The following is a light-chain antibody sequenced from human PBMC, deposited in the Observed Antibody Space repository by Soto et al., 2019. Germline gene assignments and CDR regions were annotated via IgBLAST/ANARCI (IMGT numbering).Light chain of an antibody. V-gene: IGLV2-18*02. Sequence: QSALTQPLSVSVSTGYSVTISCTGTNSHVGSYNRVSWYQQPPGTAPKLKIYEVSNRPSGVPDRFSGSKSGNTASLTISGLQAEDEADYYCSSYTSSSTYVFGSGTKVTVL. CDR3: SSYTSSSTYV. CDR1: NSHVGSYNR. CDR2: EVS. J-gene: IGLJ1*01.